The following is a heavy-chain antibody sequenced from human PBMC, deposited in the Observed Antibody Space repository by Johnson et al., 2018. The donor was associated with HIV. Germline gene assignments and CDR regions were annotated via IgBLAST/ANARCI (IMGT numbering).Heavy chain of an antibody. Sequence: QMQLVESGGGVVHPGGSLRLSCPASGFTFNTYGMHWVRQAPGKGLEWVAFIRYDGGTKYYADSLKGRFTISRDNSKNTLYLQMNSLRAEDTAVYYCAREDSAFDIWGQGTMVTVSS. CDR2: IRYDGGTK. V-gene: IGHV3-30*02. CDR1: GFTFNTYG. CDR3: AREDSAFDI. J-gene: IGHJ3*02.